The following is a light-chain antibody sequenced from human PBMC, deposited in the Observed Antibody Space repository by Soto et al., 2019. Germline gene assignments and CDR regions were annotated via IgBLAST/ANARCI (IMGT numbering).Light chain of an antibody. CDR3: QQYTNFPLT. CDR1: QSVSSSS. Sequence: EIVLTQSPGTLSLSPGERATLSCRASQSVSSSSLAWYQQKRGQAPRLLIHDASSRATGIPDRFSGSGSGTDFTLTISRLEPEDFATYYCQQYTNFPLTFGGGTKVEIK. V-gene: IGKV3-20*01. J-gene: IGKJ4*01. CDR2: DAS.